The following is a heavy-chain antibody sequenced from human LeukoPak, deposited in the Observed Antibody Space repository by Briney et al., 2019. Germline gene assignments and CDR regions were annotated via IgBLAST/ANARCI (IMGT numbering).Heavy chain of an antibody. Sequence: TASETLSLTCTVSGGSISSGSYYWSWIRQPAGKGLEWIGRIYTSGSTNYNPSLKSRVTISVDTSKNQFSLKLSSVTAADTAVYYCARTSSNWNYDYWGQGTLVTVSS. CDR2: IYTSGST. V-gene: IGHV4-61*02. CDR1: GGSISSGSYY. D-gene: IGHD1-7*01. J-gene: IGHJ4*02. CDR3: ARTSSNWNYDY.